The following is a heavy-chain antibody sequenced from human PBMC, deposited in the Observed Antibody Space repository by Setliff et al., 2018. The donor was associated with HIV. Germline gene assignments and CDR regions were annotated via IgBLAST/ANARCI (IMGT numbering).Heavy chain of an antibody. CDR2: VYYTGTT. CDR3: ARERSALLWKNWFDP. J-gene: IGHJ5*02. D-gene: IGHD3-10*01. Sequence: SETLSLTCTVSGASMSGHYWSWLRQPPGKTLEWIGYVYYTGTTNYNPSLQSRVTISLDTSKSQFSLKLTSATAADTAVYYCARERSALLWKNWFDPWGQGTLVTVSS. CDR1: GASMSGHY. V-gene: IGHV4-59*11.